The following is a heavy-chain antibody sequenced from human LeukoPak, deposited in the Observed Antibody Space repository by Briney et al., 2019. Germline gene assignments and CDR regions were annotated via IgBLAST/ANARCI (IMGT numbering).Heavy chain of an antibody. CDR3: ARHYYYDSSGYYVRKGAFDY. J-gene: IGHJ4*02. V-gene: IGHV4-39*01. Sequence: SETLSLTCTVSGNSISSSSYYWVWIRQPPGKGLEWIGSINYYGKTYYNPSVKSRVTISVDTSKNQFSLELSSVTAADTAVYYCARHYYYDSSGYYVRKGAFDYWGQGTLVTVSS. CDR2: INYYGKT. CDR1: GNSISSSSYY. D-gene: IGHD3-22*01.